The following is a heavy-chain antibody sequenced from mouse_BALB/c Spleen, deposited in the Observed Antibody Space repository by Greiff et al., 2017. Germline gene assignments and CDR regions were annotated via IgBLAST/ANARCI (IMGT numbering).Heavy chain of an antibody. Sequence: EVQLQESGGGLVKPGGSLKLSCAASGFAFSSYDMSWVRQTPEKRLEWVAYISSGGSTSYSDSVKGRFTISRDNARNILYLQMSSLRSEDTAMYYCARDRKLGLQDYFDYWGQGTTLTVSS. CDR1: GFAFSSYD. CDR2: ISSGGST. CDR3: ARDRKLGLQDYFDY. D-gene: IGHD3-1*01. J-gene: IGHJ2*01. V-gene: IGHV5-6-5*01.